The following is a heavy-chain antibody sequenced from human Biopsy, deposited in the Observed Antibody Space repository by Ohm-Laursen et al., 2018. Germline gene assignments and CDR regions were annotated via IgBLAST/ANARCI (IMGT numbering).Heavy chain of an antibody. CDR1: GYIFTDYY. J-gene: IGHJ6*02. CDR3: ARDYQPKIMTIHYYYYGMDV. CDR2: IIPLIGLT. V-gene: IGHV1-69*04. Sequence: SSVKVSCKASGYIFTDYYVHWVRQAPGQGLHWMGRIIPLIGLTNYAQKFQGRVTITADKFTNTVYMELSSLRSDDTAVYFCARDYQPKIMTIHYYYYGMDVWGLGTTVTVSS. D-gene: IGHD2-2*01.